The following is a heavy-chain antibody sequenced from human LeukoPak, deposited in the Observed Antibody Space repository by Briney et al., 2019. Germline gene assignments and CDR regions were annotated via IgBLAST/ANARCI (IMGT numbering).Heavy chain of an antibody. CDR2: ISYDGSNK. CDR1: GFTFSSYG. V-gene: IGHV3-30*03. Sequence: PGGSLRLSCAASGFTFSSYGMHWVRQAPGKGLEWVAVISYDGSNKYYADSVKGRFTISRDNSKNTLYLQMNSLRAEDTAVYYCARSIAVAAYFDYWGQGTLVTVSS. D-gene: IGHD6-19*01. J-gene: IGHJ4*02. CDR3: ARSIAVAAYFDY.